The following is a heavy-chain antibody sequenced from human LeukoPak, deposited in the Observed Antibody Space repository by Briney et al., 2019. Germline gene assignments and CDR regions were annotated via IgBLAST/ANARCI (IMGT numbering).Heavy chain of an antibody. V-gene: IGHV3-21*01. J-gene: IGHJ4*02. D-gene: IGHD3-3*01. CDR3: ARTPYYDLWSGYYLDY. Sequence: GGSLRLSCAVSGFTFSSYGMNWVRQAPGKGLEWVSSISSSSSYIYYADSVKGRFAISRHNAKNSLYLQMNSLRAEDTAVYYCARTPYYDLWSGYYLDYWGQGTLVTVSS. CDR1: GFTFSSYG. CDR2: ISSSSSYI.